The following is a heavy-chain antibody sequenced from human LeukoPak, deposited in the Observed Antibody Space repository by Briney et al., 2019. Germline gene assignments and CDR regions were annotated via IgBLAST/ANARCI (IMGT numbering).Heavy chain of an antibody. V-gene: IGHV3-23*01. J-gene: IGHJ4*02. CDR3: AKGSGLLWFGESDY. CDR2: ISGSGGST. Sequence: PGQSLRLSCAASGFTFGSYGMSWVRQAPGKGLEWVSAISGSGGSTYYADSVKGRFTISRDNSKNTLYLQMNSLRAEDTAVYYCAKGSGLLWFGESDYWGQGTLVTVSS. D-gene: IGHD3-10*01. CDR1: GFTFGSYG.